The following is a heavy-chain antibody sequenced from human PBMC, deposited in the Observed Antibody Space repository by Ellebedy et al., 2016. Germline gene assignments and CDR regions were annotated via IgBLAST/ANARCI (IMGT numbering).Heavy chain of an antibody. D-gene: IGHD5-18*01. J-gene: IGHJ4*02. CDR1: GGSISSYY. V-gene: IGHV4-59*08. CDR2: IYYSGST. Sequence: SETLSLTCTVSGGSISSYYWSWIRQPPGKGLEWIGYIYYSGSTNYNPSLKSRVTISVDTSKNQFSLKLSSVTAADTAVYYCARLVIGRGYSYGLPWGQGTLVTVSS. CDR3: ARLVIGRGYSYGLP.